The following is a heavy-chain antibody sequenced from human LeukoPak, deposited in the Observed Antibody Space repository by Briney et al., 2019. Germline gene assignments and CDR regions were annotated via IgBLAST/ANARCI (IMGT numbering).Heavy chain of an antibody. CDR2: IKQDGSEK. CDR1: GFTFSSYW. J-gene: IGHJ6*02. CDR3: ARDSYGDYHYYYCMDV. V-gene: IGHV3-7*01. Sequence: GGSLRLSCAASGFTFSSYWMSWVRQAPGKGLEWVANIKQDGSEKYYVDSVKGRFTISRDNAKNSLYLQMNSLRAEDTAVYYCARDSYGDYHYYYCMDVWGQGTTVTVSS. D-gene: IGHD4-17*01.